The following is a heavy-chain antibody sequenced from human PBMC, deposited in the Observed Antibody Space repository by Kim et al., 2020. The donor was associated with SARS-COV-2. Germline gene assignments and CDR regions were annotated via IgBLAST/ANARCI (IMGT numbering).Heavy chain of an antibody. J-gene: IGHJ4*02. Sequence: GGSLRLSCSTSGFSFSHYGIHWVRQPPGKGLEWVAVIWSDGNEKSFGDSVKGRFIISRHNSNKTVSLLLNNLRVDDTGIYYCARMKTYHDSLDSWGRGTLVTVSS. V-gene: IGHV3-33*03. D-gene: IGHD3-3*01. CDR3: ARMKTYHDSLDS. CDR1: GFSFSHYG. CDR2: IWSDGNEK.